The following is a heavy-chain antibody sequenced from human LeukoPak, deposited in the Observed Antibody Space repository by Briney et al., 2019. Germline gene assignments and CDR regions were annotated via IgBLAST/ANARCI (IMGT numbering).Heavy chain of an antibody. D-gene: IGHD3-10*01. CDR2: ISGSGGST. CDR1: GFTFSSYA. J-gene: IGHJ4*02. Sequence: GGSLRLSCAASGFTFSSYAMSWVRQAPGKGLEWVSAISGSGGSTYYADSVKGRFTISRDNSKNTLYLQINRLRAEDTAVYYCAKEVGSGSYFDYWGQGTLVTVSS. CDR3: AKEVGSGSYFDY. V-gene: IGHV3-23*01.